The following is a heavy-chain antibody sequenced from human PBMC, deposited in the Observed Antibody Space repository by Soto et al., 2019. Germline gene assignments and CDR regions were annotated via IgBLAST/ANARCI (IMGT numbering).Heavy chain of an antibody. CDR2: IWYDGSNK. D-gene: IGHD2-15*01. J-gene: IGHJ4*02. Sequence: GGSLRLSCAASGFTLSSYGMHWVRQAPGKGLEWVAAIWYDGSNKYYADSVKGRFTISRDNSKNTLYLQMNSLRAEDTAVYYCARACSGGSCYEDYWGQGTLVTVSS. CDR3: ARACSGGSCYEDY. V-gene: IGHV3-33*01. CDR1: GFTLSSYG.